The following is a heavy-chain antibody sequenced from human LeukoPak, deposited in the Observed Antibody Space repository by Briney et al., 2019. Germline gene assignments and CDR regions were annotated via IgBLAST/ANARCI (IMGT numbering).Heavy chain of an antibody. J-gene: IGHJ4*02. CDR1: GGSISSSSYY. Sequence: ETLSLTCTVSGGSISSSSYYWGWIRQPPWKGLEWIGSIYYSGSTYYNPSLKSRVTISVDTSKNQFSLKLSSVTAADTAVYYCAKGEAILDYWGQGTLVTVSS. CDR3: AKGEAILDY. V-gene: IGHV4-39*07. D-gene: IGHD5-18*01. CDR2: IYYSGST.